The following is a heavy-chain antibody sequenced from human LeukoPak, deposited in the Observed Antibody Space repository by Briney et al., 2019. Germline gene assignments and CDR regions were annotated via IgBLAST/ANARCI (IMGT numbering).Heavy chain of an antibody. CDR3: AREGYDILTGYPRVRFDY. CDR2: INTNTGNP. V-gene: IGHV7-4-1*02. CDR1: GYTFTSYG. D-gene: IGHD3-9*01. Sequence: ASVKVSCKASGYTFTSYGISWVRQAPGQGLEWMGWINTNTGNPTYAQGFTGRFVFSLDTSVSTAYLQISSLKAEDTAVYYCAREGYDILTGYPRVRFDYWGQGTLVTVSS. J-gene: IGHJ4*02.